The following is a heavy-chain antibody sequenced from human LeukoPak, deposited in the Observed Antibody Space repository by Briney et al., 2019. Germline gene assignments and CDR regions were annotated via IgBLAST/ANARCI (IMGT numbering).Heavy chain of an antibody. D-gene: IGHD2-21*02. CDR2: IYYSGST. CDR1: GGSISSGGYY. V-gene: IGHV4-31*03. CDR3: ARDGVVTGAFDY. Sequence: SETLSLTCTVSGGSISSGGYYWSWIRQHPGKGLEWIGYIYYSGSTYYNPSLKSRVTISVDTSKNQFSLKLSSVTAADTAVYYCARDGVVTGAFDYWGQGTLVTVSS. J-gene: IGHJ4*02.